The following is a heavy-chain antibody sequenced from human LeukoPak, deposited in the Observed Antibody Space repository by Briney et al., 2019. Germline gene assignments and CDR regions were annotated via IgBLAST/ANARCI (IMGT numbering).Heavy chain of an antibody. CDR3: ARVPYYDILTGSRTYGYYFDY. CDR1: GYTFTSYA. Sequence: SVKVSCKASGYTFTSYAISWVRQAPGQGLEWMGGIIPIFGTANYAQKFQGRVTITADESTSTAYMELSSLRSEDTAVYYCARVPYYDILTGSRTYGYYFDYWGQGTLVTVSS. J-gene: IGHJ4*02. V-gene: IGHV1-69*13. D-gene: IGHD3-9*01. CDR2: IIPIFGTA.